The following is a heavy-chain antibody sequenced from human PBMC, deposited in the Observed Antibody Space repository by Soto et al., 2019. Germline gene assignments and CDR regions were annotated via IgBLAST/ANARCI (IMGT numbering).Heavy chain of an antibody. CDR3: AKDSGSGSYNFDY. D-gene: IGHD3-10*01. V-gene: IGHV3-30*18. Sequence: QVQVVESGGGVVQPGRSLRLSCSASGFTFGNNGNHWVRQAPGKGLEWVATISYDGSNKYYADPVKGRFTISRDSSKNTLYLQMNSLRAEDTAVYHCAKDSGSGSYNFDYWGQGTLVTVSS. CDR2: ISYDGSNK. CDR1: GFTFGNNG. J-gene: IGHJ4*02.